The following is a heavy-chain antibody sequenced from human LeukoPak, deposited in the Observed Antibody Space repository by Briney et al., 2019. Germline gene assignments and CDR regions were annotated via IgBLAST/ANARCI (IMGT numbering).Heavy chain of an antibody. V-gene: IGHV3-30-3*01. CDR1: GFTFSTYA. J-gene: IGHJ4*02. CDR3: ARGPYYYDSSQNLDY. CDR2: ISYGGSNK. Sequence: PGRSLRLSCGASGFTFSTYAMHWVRQAPGKGLEWVAFISYGGSNKYYADSVKGRFTISRDNSKNTLYLQMSSLRVEDTAVYYCARGPYYYDSSQNLDYWGQGTLVTVSS. D-gene: IGHD3-22*01.